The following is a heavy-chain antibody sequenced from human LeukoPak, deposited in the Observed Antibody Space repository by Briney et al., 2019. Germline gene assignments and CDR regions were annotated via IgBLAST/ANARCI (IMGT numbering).Heavy chain of an antibody. J-gene: IGHJ4*02. D-gene: IGHD1-26*01. Sequence: GGSLRLSCAASGFTFSDHYMDWVRQAPGKGLEWVDRTRNKANSYTTEYAASVKGRFTISRDDSKNSLYLQMNSLKTEDTAVYFCARVDRGSYHFDYWGQGTLVTVSS. V-gene: IGHV3-72*01. CDR3: ARVDRGSYHFDY. CDR2: TRNKANSYTT. CDR1: GFTFSDHY.